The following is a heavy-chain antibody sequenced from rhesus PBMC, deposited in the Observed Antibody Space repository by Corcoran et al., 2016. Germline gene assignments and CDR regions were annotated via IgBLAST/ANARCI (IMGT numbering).Heavy chain of an antibody. Sequence: EVQLVESGGGLVQPGGSLRLSCAASGFTFSSYGMHWVRQAPGKGREWVQVISYDGNKKYYASSWKDRFTISKDNSKNRRYLQMNNLKLEDTAVYYCAREEYSWNKNGLDSWGQGVVVTVSS. V-gene: IGHV3-54*02. J-gene: IGHJ6*01. CDR2: ISYDGNKK. CDR1: GFTFSSYG. CDR3: AREEYSWNKNGLDS. D-gene: IGHD1-20*01.